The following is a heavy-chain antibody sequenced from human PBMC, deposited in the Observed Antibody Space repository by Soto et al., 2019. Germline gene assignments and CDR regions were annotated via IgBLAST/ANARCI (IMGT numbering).Heavy chain of an antibody. CDR2: ISAYNGNT. Sequence: ASVKVSCKASGYTFTSYGISWVRQAPGQGLEWMGWISAYNGNTNYAQKVQGRVTMTIDTPTSTAYMDLRSLRSDDTAVYYCARDLSGWSLVAYYYYGMDVWGQGTTVTVSS. CDR1: GYTFTSYG. D-gene: IGHD6-19*01. CDR3: ARDLSGWSLVAYYYYGMDV. V-gene: IGHV1-18*04. J-gene: IGHJ6*01.